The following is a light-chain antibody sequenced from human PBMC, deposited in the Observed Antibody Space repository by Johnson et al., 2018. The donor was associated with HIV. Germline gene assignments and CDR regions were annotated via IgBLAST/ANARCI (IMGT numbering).Light chain of an antibody. CDR1: SSNIVNIY. Sequence: QSVLTQPPSVSAAPGPKVTISCSASSSNIVNIYISWYQHLPGTAPKLLIYDNNKRPSGIPDRFSGSKSGTSATLRLTGLQTADEADYYCGTWDSSLSAHYVFGTGTKITVL. CDR2: DNN. J-gene: IGLJ1*01. V-gene: IGLV1-51*01. CDR3: GTWDSSLSAHYV.